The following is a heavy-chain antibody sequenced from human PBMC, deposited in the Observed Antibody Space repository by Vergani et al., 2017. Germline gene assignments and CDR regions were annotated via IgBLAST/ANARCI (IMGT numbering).Heavy chain of an antibody. J-gene: IGHJ6*02. V-gene: IGHV3-30*01. CDR2: ISYDGSNK. Sequence: QVQLVESGGGVVQPGRSLRLSCAASGFTFSSYAMHWVRQAPGKGLEWVAVISYDGSNKYYADSVKGRFTISRDNSKNTLYLQMNSLRAEDTAVYYCEREGSRARRDYGMDGGGQGTTVAVSS. CDR3: EREGSRARRDYGMDG. D-gene: IGHD2-15*01. CDR1: GFTFSSYA.